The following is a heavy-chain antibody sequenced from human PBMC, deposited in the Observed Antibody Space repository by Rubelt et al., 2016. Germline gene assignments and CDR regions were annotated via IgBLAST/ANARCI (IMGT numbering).Heavy chain of an antibody. J-gene: IGHJ4*02. CDR2: FDPEDGET. CDR1: GYTLTELS. V-gene: IGHV1-24*01. D-gene: IGHD4-17*01. Sequence: QVQLVQSGAEVKKPGASVKVSCKVSGYTLTELSMHWVRQAPGKGLEWMGGFDPEDGETIYAQKFQGRVNMTEETSTDTAYMELSSLRSEDTAVYYCAIRQPDYGDLDFDYWGQGTLVTVSS. CDR3: AIRQPDYGDLDFDY.